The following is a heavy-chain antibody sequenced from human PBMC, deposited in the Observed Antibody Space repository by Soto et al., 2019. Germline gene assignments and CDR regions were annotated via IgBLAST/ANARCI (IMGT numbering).Heavy chain of an antibody. CDR1: VGSISTDNW. V-gene: IGHV4-4*02. D-gene: IGHD3-10*01. CDR2: MYHSGDS. CDR3: TRASASSMLRGVVIN. J-gene: IGHJ4*02. Sequence: PSETLSLTCAVSVGSISTDNWWSWVRQPPGKGLEWIGEMYHSGDSNFNPSLKSRVTISVDKSKNQFSMQMASVTAADTALYYCTRASASSMLRGVVINWGRGTQVTVSS.